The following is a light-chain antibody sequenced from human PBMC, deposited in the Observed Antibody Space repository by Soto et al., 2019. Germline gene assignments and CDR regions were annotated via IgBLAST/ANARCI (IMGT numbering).Light chain of an antibody. J-gene: IGLJ3*02. CDR2: DVN. CDR3: SSYTSRSTVV. CDR1: SSDVGGFDY. V-gene: IGLV2-14*03. Sequence: SALTQPASVSGSPGQSITISCTGTSSDVGGFDYVSWYRQYPGKAPKVMIYDVNNRPSGVSARFSGSKSGNTASLTISGLQAEDEADYYCSSYTSRSTVVFGGGTKVTVL.